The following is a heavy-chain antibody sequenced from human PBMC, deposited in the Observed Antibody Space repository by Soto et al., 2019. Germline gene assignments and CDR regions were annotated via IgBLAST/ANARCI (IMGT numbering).Heavy chain of an antibody. CDR1: GFTFSSYG. D-gene: IGHD2-21*02. Sequence: QVQLVESGGGVVQPGRSLRLSCAASGFTFSSYGMHWVRQAPGKGLEWVAVISYDGSNKYYADSVKGRFTISRDNSKNTLYLQMNSLRAEDTAVYYCAKGDCGGDCYSILGVDYWGQGTLVTVSS. CDR2: ISYDGSNK. J-gene: IGHJ4*02. CDR3: AKGDCGGDCYSILGVDY. V-gene: IGHV3-30*18.